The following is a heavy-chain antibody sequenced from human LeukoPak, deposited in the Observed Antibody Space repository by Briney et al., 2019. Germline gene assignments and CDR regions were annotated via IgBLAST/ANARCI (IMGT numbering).Heavy chain of an antibody. V-gene: IGHV3-20*04. CDR2: INWNGGST. J-gene: IGHJ2*01. D-gene: IGHD4-17*01. CDR1: GFIFDDYG. CDR3: ARDDYGDYGWYFDL. Sequence: GGSLRLSCAVSGFIFDDYGMSWVRQAPGKGLEWVSGINWNGGSTGYADSVKGRFTISRDNAKNSLYLQMNSLRAEDTAVYYCARDDYGDYGWYFDLWGRGTLVTVSS.